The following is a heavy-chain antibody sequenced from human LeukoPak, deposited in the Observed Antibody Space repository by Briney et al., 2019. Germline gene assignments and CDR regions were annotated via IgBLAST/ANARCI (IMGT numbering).Heavy chain of an antibody. CDR3: AKDFGADYYDSRGAFDY. J-gene: IGHJ4*02. CDR2: ISWNSGSI. CDR1: GFTFSNAW. D-gene: IGHD3-22*01. Sequence: GGSLRLSCAASGFTFSNAWISWVRQAPGKGLEWVSGISWNSGSIGYADSVKGRFTISRDNAKNSLYLQMNSLRAEDTALYYCAKDFGADYYDSRGAFDYWGQGTLVTVSS. V-gene: IGHV3-9*01.